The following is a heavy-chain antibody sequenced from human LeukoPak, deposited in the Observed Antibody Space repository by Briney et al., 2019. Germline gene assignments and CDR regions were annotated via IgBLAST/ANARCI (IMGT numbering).Heavy chain of an antibody. D-gene: IGHD3-22*01. CDR2: ISTSSSYI. J-gene: IGHJ4*02. CDR1: GFTFNKYT. CDR3: ATLRSITMIVVVIATLPFDY. Sequence: PGGSLRLSCAASGFTFNKYTMNWVRQAPGKGLEWVSSISTSSSYIYYADSVKGRFTISRDNAKNSLYLQMNSLRAEDTAVYYCATLRSITMIVVVIATLPFDYWGQGTLVTVSS. V-gene: IGHV3-21*04.